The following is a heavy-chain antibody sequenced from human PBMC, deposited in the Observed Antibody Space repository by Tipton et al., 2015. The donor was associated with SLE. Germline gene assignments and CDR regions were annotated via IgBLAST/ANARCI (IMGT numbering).Heavy chain of an antibody. D-gene: IGHD3-3*01. CDR2: IDHSGST. CDR3: AREGRRVTIFGVDINWFDP. V-gene: IGHV4-39*07. CDR1: GGSISSRSYY. Sequence: TLSLTCTVSGGSISSRSYYWGWIRQPPGKGLEWIGEIDHSGSTKYNPSLTSRVTISLDTSKNQFSQKRTSVTAADTALYYCAREGRRVTIFGVDINWFDPWGQGTLVTVSS. J-gene: IGHJ5*02.